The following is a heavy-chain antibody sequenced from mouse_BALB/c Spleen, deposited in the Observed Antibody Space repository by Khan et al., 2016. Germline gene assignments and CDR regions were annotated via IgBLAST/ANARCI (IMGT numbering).Heavy chain of an antibody. CDR1: GYTFSSYW. CDR3: ARGPY. CDR2: ILPGSGTT. Sequence: QVQLQQSGAELMKPGASVNITCKATGYTFSSYWIEWVKERPGHGLVWIGEILPGSGTTNYNGKFKGKATFTAETSSITAYMQLSSLTSEDSAVYYCARGPYWGQGTLVTVSA. V-gene: IGHV1-9*01. J-gene: IGHJ3*01.